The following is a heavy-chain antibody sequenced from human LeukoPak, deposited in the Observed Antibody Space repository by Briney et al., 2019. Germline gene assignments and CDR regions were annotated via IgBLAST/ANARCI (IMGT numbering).Heavy chain of an antibody. Sequence: GGSLRLSCAASGFTFDDYAMHWVRQAPGKGLEWVSGISWNSGSIDYADSVKGRFTISRDNSKNTLYLQMNSLRAEDTAVYYCAKFGSSAPFDPWGQGTLVTVSS. CDR1: GFTFDDYA. D-gene: IGHD6-13*01. CDR2: ISWNSGSI. CDR3: AKFGSSAPFDP. V-gene: IGHV3-9*01. J-gene: IGHJ5*02.